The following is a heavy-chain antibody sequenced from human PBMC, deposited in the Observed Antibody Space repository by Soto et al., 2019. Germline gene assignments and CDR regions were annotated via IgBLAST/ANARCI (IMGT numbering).Heavy chain of an antibody. CDR1: GNAHSGSY. Sequence: DTLSHTCTLSGNAHSGSYCCCYRQRQRKGLEWIGYISYTGSTHYNPSLKSRVTISADTSKNQFSLKLSSVTTADTALYYCAREGVAAPYYYYGMDVWGQGSTVTVSS. V-gene: IGHV4-59*01. D-gene: IGHD2-15*01. CDR3: AREGVAAPYYYYGMDV. J-gene: IGHJ6*02. CDR2: ISYTGST.